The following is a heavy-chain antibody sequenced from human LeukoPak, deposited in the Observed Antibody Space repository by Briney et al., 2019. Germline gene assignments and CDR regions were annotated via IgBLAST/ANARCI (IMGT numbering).Heavy chain of an antibody. D-gene: IGHD2-15*01. J-gene: IGHJ4*02. CDR2: ISGSSSYI. CDR1: GFTFSSYT. CDR3: AKWTVGRAITD. V-gene: IGHV3-21*01. Sequence: GGSLRLSCAASGFTFSSYTMNWARQAPGKGLEWVSSISGSSSYIYYADSVKGRFTISRDNAKNSLYLQMNSLRAEDTAVYYCAKWTVGRAITDWGQGTLVTVSS.